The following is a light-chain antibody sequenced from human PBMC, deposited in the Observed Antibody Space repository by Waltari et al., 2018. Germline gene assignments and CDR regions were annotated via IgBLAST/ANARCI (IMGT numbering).Light chain of an antibody. V-gene: IGLV2-14*01. CDR1: SSDVGGYNY. J-gene: IGLJ1*01. CDR2: EVS. CDR3: SSYTSASTLV. Sequence: QSALTQPASVSGSPGQSITISCTGTSSDVGGYNYISWYQQHPGKAPKLMIYEVSNRPSGVSNRCSLSKAGKTASLSISGLQAEDEADYYCSSYTSASTLVFATGTKVTVL.